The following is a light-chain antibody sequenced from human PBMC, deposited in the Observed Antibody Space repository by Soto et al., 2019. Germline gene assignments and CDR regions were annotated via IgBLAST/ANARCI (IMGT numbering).Light chain of an antibody. V-gene: IGKV4-1*01. CDR2: WAS. CDR3: HQYYSDRT. Sequence: DIVMTQSPDSLAVSLGERATINCKSSQSVLHSSNNKNYLAWYQQIAGQPPKLLISWASPRESAVPDRFSGSGTGTDFTLAISSVEAEYVSVYYCHQYYSDRTFRQGTKVDIK. CDR1: QSVLHSSNNKNY. J-gene: IGKJ1*01.